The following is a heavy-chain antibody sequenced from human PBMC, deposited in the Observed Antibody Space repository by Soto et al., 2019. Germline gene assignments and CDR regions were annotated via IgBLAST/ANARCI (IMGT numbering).Heavy chain of an antibody. Sequence: SETLSLTCTVSGAPITSGAYSWSWIRQPPGKGLEWIGFIYQSGSTHYNPSLKSRVTISVDRSKNHFSLQLTSLTAADTAVYYCARDMSGCSSSDCYLSGWFDPWGPGTRVTVSS. J-gene: IGHJ5*02. V-gene: IGHV4-30-2*01. CDR2: IYQSGST. D-gene: IGHD2-21*02. CDR3: ARDMSGCSSSDCYLSGWFDP. CDR1: GAPITSGAYS.